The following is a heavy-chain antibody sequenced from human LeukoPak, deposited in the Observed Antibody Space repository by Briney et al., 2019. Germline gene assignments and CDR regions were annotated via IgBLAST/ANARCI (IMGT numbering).Heavy chain of an antibody. D-gene: IGHD3-9*01. CDR3: ARALRYFDWLFTNYYYYMDV. CDR1: GFTFSSYE. Sequence: GGSLRLSCAASGFTFSSYEMNWVRQAPGKGLEWVSYISSSGSTIYYADSVKGRFTISRDNAKNSLYLQMNSLRAEDTAVYYRARALRYFDWLFTNYYYYMDVWGKGTTVTVSS. J-gene: IGHJ6*03. CDR2: ISSSGSTI. V-gene: IGHV3-48*03.